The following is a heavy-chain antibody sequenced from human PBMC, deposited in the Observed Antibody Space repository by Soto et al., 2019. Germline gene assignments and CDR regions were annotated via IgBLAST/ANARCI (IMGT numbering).Heavy chain of an antibody. J-gene: IGHJ5*02. CDR2: INKDGSGK. D-gene: IGHD1-26*01. CDR3: AELSS. CDR1: GFTFSNYW. V-gene: IGHV3-7*03. Sequence: PGGSLRLSCAASGFTFSNYWMSWVRQAPGKGLEWVANINKDGSGKYYVDSVKGRFTISRDNAKNSLYLQMNSLRAEDTAMYYCAELSSWGQGTLVTVSS.